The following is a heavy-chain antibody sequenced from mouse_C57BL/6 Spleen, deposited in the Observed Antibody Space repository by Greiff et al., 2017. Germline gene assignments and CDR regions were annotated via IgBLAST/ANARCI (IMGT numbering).Heavy chain of an antibody. CDR3: ARRGNYYGSADY. V-gene: IGHV1-64*01. CDR2: IHPNSGST. Sequence: QVHVKQPGAELVKPGASVKLSCKASGYTFTSYWMHWVKQRPGQGLEWIGMIHPNSGSTTYNEKFKSKATLTVDKTSSTAYMQLSSLTSEDSAVYNCARRGNYYGSADYWGQGTTLTVSS. CDR1: GYTFTSYW. J-gene: IGHJ2*01. D-gene: IGHD1-1*01.